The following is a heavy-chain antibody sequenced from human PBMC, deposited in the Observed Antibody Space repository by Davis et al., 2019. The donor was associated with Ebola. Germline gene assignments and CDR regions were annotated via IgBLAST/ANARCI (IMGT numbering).Heavy chain of an antibody. CDR1: GYTFTSYY. Sequence: ASVKVSCKASGYTFTSYYMHWVRQAPGQGLEWMGIINPSGGSTSYAQKFQGRVTMTRDTSTSTVYMELSSLRSEDTAVYYCARGRAVRYFDWLSKFDYGMDVWGQGTTVTVSS. CDR3: ARGRAVRYFDWLSKFDYGMDV. CDR2: INPSGGST. J-gene: IGHJ6*02. D-gene: IGHD3-9*01. V-gene: IGHV1-46*01.